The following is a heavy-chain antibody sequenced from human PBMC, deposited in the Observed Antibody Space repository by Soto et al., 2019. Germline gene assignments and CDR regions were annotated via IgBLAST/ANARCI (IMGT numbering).Heavy chain of an antibody. J-gene: IGHJ4*02. D-gene: IGHD6-13*01. CDR2: IDWDDDK. CDR3: AKEWAAVGQPYLDC. Sequence: GSGPTLVNPTQTLTLTCTFSGFSLSTSGMRVSWIRQPPGKALEWLARIDWDDDKFYSTSLKTRLTISKDTSKNQVVLTMTNMDPVDTATYYCAKEWAAVGQPYLDCWGQGTLVTVSS. CDR1: GFSLSTSGMR. V-gene: IGHV2-70*04.